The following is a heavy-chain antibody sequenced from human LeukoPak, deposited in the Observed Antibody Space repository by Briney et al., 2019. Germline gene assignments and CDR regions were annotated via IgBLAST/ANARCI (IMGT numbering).Heavy chain of an antibody. Sequence: PSETLSLTCAVYGGSFSGYYWSWIRQPPGKGLEWIGEINHSGGTNYNPSLKSRVTISVDTSKNQFSLKLSSVTAADTAVYYCARGGYYYGSGSFYYYYYMDVWGKGTTVTVSS. J-gene: IGHJ6*03. CDR1: GGSFSGYY. CDR2: INHSGGT. V-gene: IGHV4-34*01. CDR3: ARGGYYYGSGSFYYYYYMDV. D-gene: IGHD3-10*01.